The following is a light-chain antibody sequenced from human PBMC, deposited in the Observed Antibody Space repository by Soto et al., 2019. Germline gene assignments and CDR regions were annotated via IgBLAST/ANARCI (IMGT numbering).Light chain of an antibody. Sequence: EIVMTQSPATLSVPPGERATLSCRASQSINYNLAWYQHKPGQAPRLLIYDTSTRAAGIPARFSGSGSGTDFTLTISSLQSEDFAVYYCQQYNSWRSIRFGQGARLEIK. CDR1: QSINYN. V-gene: IGKV3-15*01. J-gene: IGKJ5*01. CDR3: QQYNSWRSIR. CDR2: DTS.